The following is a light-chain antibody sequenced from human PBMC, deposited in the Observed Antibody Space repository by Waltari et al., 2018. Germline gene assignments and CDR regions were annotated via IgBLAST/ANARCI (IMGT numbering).Light chain of an antibody. J-gene: IGKJ2*01. Sequence: EIVLTQSPGTLSLSPGERATLSCRASQSVSSSYLAWYQQKPGQAPRLLIYGASSRATGIPDRFSGSGSGTDFTLTISILEPEDFAVYYCQQYSSSLYTFGQGTKLEIK. V-gene: IGKV3-20*01. CDR2: GAS. CDR1: QSVSSSY. CDR3: QQYSSSLYT.